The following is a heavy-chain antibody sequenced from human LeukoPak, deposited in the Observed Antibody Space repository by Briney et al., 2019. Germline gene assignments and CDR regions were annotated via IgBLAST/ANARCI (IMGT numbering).Heavy chain of an antibody. CDR1: GYTFTSYV. V-gene: IGHV1-8*01. Sequence: ASVKVSCKASGYTFTSYVINWVRQATGQGLEWMGWMNPNSGNTGYAQKFQGRVTMTRNTSISTAYMELSSLRSEDTAVYYCARRRRNTMVRGVIILDYWGQGTLVTVSS. CDR3: ARRRRNTMVRGVIILDY. D-gene: IGHD3-10*01. J-gene: IGHJ4*02. CDR2: MNPNSGNT.